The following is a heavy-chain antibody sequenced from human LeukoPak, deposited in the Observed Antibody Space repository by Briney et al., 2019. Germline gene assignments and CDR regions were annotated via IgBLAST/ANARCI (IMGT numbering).Heavy chain of an antibody. V-gene: IGHV4-61*02. CDR2: IYTSGST. Sequence: SETLSLTCTVSGGSISSGSYYWGWIRQPAGKGLEWIGRIYTSGSTNYNPSLKSRVTISVDTSKNQFSLKLSSVTAADTAVYYCARYTIFGVVIRTAYFDYWGQGTLVTVSS. D-gene: IGHD3-3*01. CDR1: GGSISSGSYY. J-gene: IGHJ4*02. CDR3: ARYTIFGVVIRTAYFDY.